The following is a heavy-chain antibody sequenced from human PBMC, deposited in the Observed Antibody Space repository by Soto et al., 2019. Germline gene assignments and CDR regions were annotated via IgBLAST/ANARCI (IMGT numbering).Heavy chain of an antibody. Sequence: EVQLVESGGGLVKPGGSLRLSCAASGFTVSSNYMSWVRHAPGKGLEWVSVIYTGGSTYYADSVKGRFTISRDNAKNMLYLQMNSLSAEDTAVYYCARDAGKNGNTDTTRSYYYYYMDVWGKGTTVTVSS. CDR2: IYTGGST. V-gene: IGHV3-66*01. J-gene: IGHJ6*03. CDR1: GFTVSSNY. D-gene: IGHD4-4*01. CDR3: ARDAGKNGNTDTTRSYYYYYMDV.